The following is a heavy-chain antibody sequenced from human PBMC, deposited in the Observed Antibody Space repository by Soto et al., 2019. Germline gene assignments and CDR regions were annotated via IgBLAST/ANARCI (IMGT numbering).Heavy chain of an antibody. CDR1: GGSISSGGYS. J-gene: IGHJ4*02. D-gene: IGHD5-18*01. CDR2: IYHSGST. V-gene: IGHV4-30-2*01. Sequence: QLQLQESGSGLVKPSQTLSLTCAVSGGSISSGGYSWSWIRQPPGKGLEWIGYIYHSGSTYYNPALKSRFNISVDRSKNHLSLKLSSVTAADTAVYYCARVDTAMALTVFDYWSQGTLVTVSS. CDR3: ARVDTAMALTVFDY.